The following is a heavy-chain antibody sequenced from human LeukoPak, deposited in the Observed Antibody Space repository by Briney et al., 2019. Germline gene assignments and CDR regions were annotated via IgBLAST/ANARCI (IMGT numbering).Heavy chain of an antibody. Sequence: PGGSLRLSCAASGFTVSSNYMSWVRQAPGKGLEWVSVIYSGGSTYYADSVKGRFTISRDNAKNSLYLQMNSLRDEDTAVYYCARDLKDSWVYDSSGYYSYYFDSWGQGTLVTVSS. CDR2: IYSGGST. CDR3: ARDLKDSWVYDSSGYYSYYFDS. V-gene: IGHV3-66*01. J-gene: IGHJ4*02. D-gene: IGHD3-22*01. CDR1: GFTVSSNY.